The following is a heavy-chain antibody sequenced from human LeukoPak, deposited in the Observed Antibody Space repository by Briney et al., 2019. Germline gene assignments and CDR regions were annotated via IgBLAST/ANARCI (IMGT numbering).Heavy chain of an antibody. V-gene: IGHV3-66*01. CDR3: ARDLGGHFDY. D-gene: IGHD3-16*01. CDR1: GFTFSRNY. J-gene: IGHJ4*02. CDR2: IFSGGNT. Sequence: PGGSLRLSCAASGFTFSRNYMSWVRQAPGKGLEWVSIIFSGGNTFYADSVKGRFTISRDNSKNTLYLQMNSLAAEDTAVYYCARDLGGHFDYWGQGTLVTVSS.